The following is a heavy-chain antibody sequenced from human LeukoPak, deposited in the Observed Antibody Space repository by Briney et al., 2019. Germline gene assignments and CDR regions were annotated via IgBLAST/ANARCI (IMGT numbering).Heavy chain of an antibody. CDR1: GFTFSSYA. CDR2: ISGSGAST. CDR3: AKLPLWFGVQWFDP. Sequence: GGSLRLSCAASGFTFSSYAMSWVRQAPGKGLEWVSAISGSGASTYYADSVKGRFTISRDNSKNTLYLQMNSLRAEDTAVYYCAKLPLWFGVQWFDPWGQGTLVTVSS. D-gene: IGHD3-10*01. V-gene: IGHV3-23*01. J-gene: IGHJ5*02.